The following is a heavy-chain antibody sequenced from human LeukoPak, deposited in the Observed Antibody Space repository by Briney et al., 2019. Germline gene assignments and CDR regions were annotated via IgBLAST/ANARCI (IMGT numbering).Heavy chain of an antibody. CDR1: GFTFSSYY. CDR2: ISDSGGST. J-gene: IGHJ3*02. V-gene: IGHV3-23*01. D-gene: IGHD2/OR15-2a*01. CDR3: ARVRIGAFDI. Sequence: GGSLRLSCAASGFTFSSYYTSWVRQAPGKGLEWVSSISDSGGSTYYADSVKGRFTVSRDNSKNTLYLQMNSLRAEDTAVYYCARVRIGAFDIWGQGTMVTVSS.